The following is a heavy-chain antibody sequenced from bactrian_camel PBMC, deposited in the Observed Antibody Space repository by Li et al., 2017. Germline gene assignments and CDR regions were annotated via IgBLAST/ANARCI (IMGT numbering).Heavy chain of an antibody. J-gene: IGHJ4*01. Sequence: VQLVESGGGLVQPGGSLKLSCAASGFVFNGFAMTWLRQAPGKGLEWVSSINTLGHSTYYADSVKGRFTISRDNAKNTVYLQMNSLKPDDTAVYYCAAALGEKYGGTVYGCGLLGQGTQVTVS. D-gene: IGHD6*01. CDR1: GFVFNGFA. CDR2: INTLGHST. V-gene: IGHV3S35*01.